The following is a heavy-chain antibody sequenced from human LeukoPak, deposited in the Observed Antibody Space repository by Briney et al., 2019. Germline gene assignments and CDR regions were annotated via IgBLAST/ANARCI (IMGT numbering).Heavy chain of an antibody. CDR1: GGSCDDYY. CDR2: IHPSGIF. CDR3: ARGRDRSKTGDL. V-gene: IGHV4-34*01. D-gene: IGHD5-24*01. Sequence: PSETLSLTCAVYGGSCDDYYCSWIRQPPGKGLEWIGEIHPSGIFYYNSSLVSRVTISIDTSKTQFSLRLTSVTAADTAFYYYARGRDRSKTGDLWRQERLVTVSS. J-gene: IGHJ5*02.